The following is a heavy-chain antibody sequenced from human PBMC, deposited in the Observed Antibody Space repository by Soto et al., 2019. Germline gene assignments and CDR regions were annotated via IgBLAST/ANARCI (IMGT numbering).Heavy chain of an antibody. J-gene: IGHJ3*02. CDR2: THHSGKT. CDR1: GGSFSGYY. V-gene: IGHV4-34*01. D-gene: IGHD3-10*01. Sequence: ETLSLTCAVHGGSFSGYYWDWIRQPPGKGLEWIGETHHSGKTNYHPSLKSRVTISLDKSKNQLSLNLTSMTAADTALYYCAKDANYGSGNLNFWAFDIWGQGTMVTV. CDR3: AKDANYGSGNLNFWAFDI.